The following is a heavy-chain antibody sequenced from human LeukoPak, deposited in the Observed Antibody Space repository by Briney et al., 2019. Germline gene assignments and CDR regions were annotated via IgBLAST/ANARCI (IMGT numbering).Heavy chain of an antibody. CDR3: ARRVGGTPEY. CDR2: IGADGRGR. J-gene: IGHJ4*02. CDR1: GCTFNMYA. D-gene: IGHD1-26*01. Sequence: GGSLRLSCAASGCTFNMYAVPWVRQAPGKGREWVSAIGADGRGREYADSLRGRFTLSRDNSNSILYLQMNSLTAEHTALYYCARRVGGTPEYWGLETPVTVSS. V-gene: IGHV3-23*01.